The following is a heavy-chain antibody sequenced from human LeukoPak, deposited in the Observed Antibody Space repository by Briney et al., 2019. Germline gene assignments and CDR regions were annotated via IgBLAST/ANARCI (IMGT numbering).Heavy chain of an antibody. D-gene: IGHD3-10*01. V-gene: IGHV3-21*04. CDR1: GFTFSSYS. CDR3: ARGRFGDPLNY. J-gene: IGHJ4*02. Sequence: PGGSLRLSCAASGFTFSSYSMNWVRQAPGKGLEWVSSIGSSSSYIYYADSVKGRFTISKDNSKNTVDLLMNNVRAEDTALYYCARGRFGDPLNYWGQGTLVTVSS. CDR2: IGSSSSYI.